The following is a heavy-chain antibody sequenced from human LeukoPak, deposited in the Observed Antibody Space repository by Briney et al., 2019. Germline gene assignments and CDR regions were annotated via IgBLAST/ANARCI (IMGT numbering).Heavy chain of an antibody. Sequence: GGSLRLSCAASGFTVSSNYMSWVRQAPGKGLEWVSYIDARSGIVYYADSVQGRFTISRDDAKDSVFLQMNSLRVDDTAVYYCARTYDFGRGPPGDAFDNWGQGTLVTVPS. D-gene: IGHD3-3*01. CDR2: IDARSGIV. J-gene: IGHJ3*02. V-gene: IGHV3-48*01. CDR3: ARTYDFGRGPPGDAFDN. CDR1: GFTVSSNY.